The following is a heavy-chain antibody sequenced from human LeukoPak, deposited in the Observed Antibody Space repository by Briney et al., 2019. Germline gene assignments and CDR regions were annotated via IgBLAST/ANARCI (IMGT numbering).Heavy chain of an antibody. V-gene: IGHV1-18*01. CDR1: GYTFTDYG. CDR2: ISAYNTNT. J-gene: IGHJ4*02. Sequence: GASVNFSCKASGYTFTDYGFTWVRQAPGQGLEWMGWISAYNTNTNYAQRLQDRVTMTTDTSTSTAYMELRSLRSDDTAVYYCARVGGRYCSSTSCYAWDYWGQGTLVTVSS. D-gene: IGHD2-2*01. CDR3: ARVGGRYCSSTSCYAWDY.